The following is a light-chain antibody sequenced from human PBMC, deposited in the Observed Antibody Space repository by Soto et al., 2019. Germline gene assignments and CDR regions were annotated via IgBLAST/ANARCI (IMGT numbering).Light chain of an antibody. J-gene: IGKJ3*01. CDR2: GAS. CDR3: QQYGSSPT. Sequence: EIVLTQSPGTLSLSPXERATLSCRASQSVSSSYLAWYQQKPGQAPRLLIYGASSRATGIPDRFSGSGSGTDFTLTISRLEPEDFAVYYCQQYGSSPTFGPGTKVDIK. CDR1: QSVSSSY. V-gene: IGKV3-20*01.